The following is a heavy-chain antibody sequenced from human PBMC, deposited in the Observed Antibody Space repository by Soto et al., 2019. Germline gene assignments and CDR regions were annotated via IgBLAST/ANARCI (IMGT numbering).Heavy chain of an antibody. D-gene: IGHD3-3*01. CDR2: INPNSGGT. J-gene: IGHJ6*02. V-gene: IGHV1-2*02. Sequence: QVQLVQSGAEVKKPGASVKVSCKASGYTFTGYYLHWVRQAPGHGLEWMGWINPNSGGTNYAQQLQGRVTMTRDTSISTAYMELSRLRSDDTAVYYCARDIADSDFWSRYYYGMDVWGQGTTVTVSS. CDR3: ARDIADSDFWSRYYYGMDV. CDR1: GYTFTGYY.